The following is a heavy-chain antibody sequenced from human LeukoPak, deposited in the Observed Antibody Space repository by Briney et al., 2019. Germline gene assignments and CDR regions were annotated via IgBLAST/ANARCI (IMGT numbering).Heavy chain of an antibody. CDR3: ARDRDFWSGYYYFDY. V-gene: IGHV1-2*02. CDR1: GYTFTGYY. J-gene: IGHJ4*02. D-gene: IGHD3-3*01. Sequence: ASMKVSCKASGYTFTGYYMHWVRQAPGQGLEWMGWINPNSGGTNYAQKFQGRVTMTRDTSISTAYMELSRLRSDDTAVYYCARDRDFWSGYYYFDYWGQGTLVTVSS. CDR2: INPNSGGT.